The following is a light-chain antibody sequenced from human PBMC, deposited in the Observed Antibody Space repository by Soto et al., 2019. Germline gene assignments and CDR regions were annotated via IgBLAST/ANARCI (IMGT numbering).Light chain of an antibody. Sequence: DIQMTQSPSSLSASVGDRVTITCQASQDISNYLNWYQQKPGKAPKLLIYDASNLETGVPSRFSGSGSGPDFTFTISSLQPEDIATYYCQQYDNLRYTFGQGTKLEIK. CDR1: QDISNY. CDR3: QQYDNLRYT. V-gene: IGKV1-33*01. CDR2: DAS. J-gene: IGKJ2*01.